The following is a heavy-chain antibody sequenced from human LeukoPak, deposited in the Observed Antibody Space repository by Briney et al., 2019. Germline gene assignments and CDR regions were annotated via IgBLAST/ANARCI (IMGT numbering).Heavy chain of an antibody. V-gene: IGHV3-21*01. CDR1: GFTFSSYS. CDR2: ISSSSYI. J-gene: IGHJ4*02. Sequence: GGSLRLSCAASGFTFSSYSMNWVRQAPGKGLEWVSSISSSSYIYYADSVKGRFTISRDNAKNSLYLQMNSLRAEDTAVYYCAREGGYCGSTSCYFDYWGQGTLVTVSS. D-gene: IGHD2-2*01. CDR3: AREGGYCGSTSCYFDY.